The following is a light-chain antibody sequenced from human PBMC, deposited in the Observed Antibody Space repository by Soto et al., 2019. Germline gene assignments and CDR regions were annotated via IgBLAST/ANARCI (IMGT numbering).Light chain of an antibody. J-gene: IGLJ1*01. Sequence: QSALTHPASVSGTPGQSITISCTGTSSDVGGYNYVSWYQQHPDKAPRLMIYDVSNRPSGVSDRFSGSKSGDTASLTISGLQAEEEGDYYCTSFTSRHTYVLGTGTKVTVL. CDR3: TSFTSRHTYV. V-gene: IGLV2-14*03. CDR2: DVS. CDR1: SSDVGGYNY.